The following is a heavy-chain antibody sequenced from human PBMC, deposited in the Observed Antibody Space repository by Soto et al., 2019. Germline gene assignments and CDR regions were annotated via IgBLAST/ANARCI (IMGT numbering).Heavy chain of an antibody. D-gene: IGHD7-27*01. CDR3: AKDLPQGDWGWYFDL. CDR1: GFTFDDYA. V-gene: IGHV3-9*01. Sequence: GGSLRLSCAASGFTFDDYAMHWVRQAPGKGLEWVSGISWNSGSIGYADSVKGRFTISRDNAKNSLYLQMNSLRAEDTALYYCAKDLPQGDWGWYFDLWGRGTLVTVSS. CDR2: ISWNSGSI. J-gene: IGHJ2*01.